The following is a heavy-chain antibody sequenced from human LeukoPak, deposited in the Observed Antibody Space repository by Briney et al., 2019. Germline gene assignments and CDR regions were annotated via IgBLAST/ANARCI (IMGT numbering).Heavy chain of an antibody. J-gene: IGHJ4*02. D-gene: IGHD3-22*01. CDR3: ARGRYYYDSSGYYLHYFDY. CDR2: ISAYNGNT. CDR1: GYTFTSYG. Sequence: ASVKVSCKASGYTFTSYGISWVRQAPGQGLEWMGWISAYNGNTNYAQKLQGRVTMTTDTSTSTAYMELRSLRSDDTAVYYCARGRYYYDSSGYYLHYFDYWGQGTLVTVSS. V-gene: IGHV1-18*01.